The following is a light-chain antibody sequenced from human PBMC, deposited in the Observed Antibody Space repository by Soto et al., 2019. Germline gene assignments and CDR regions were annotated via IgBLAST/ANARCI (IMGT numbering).Light chain of an antibody. Sequence: QSALTQPASVSGSPGQSITISCTGTSSDVGYYNYVSWYQHHPGKVPKLMIYEVSNRPSGVSNRFSGSKSGNTASLTISGLQAEDEADYYCSSYTTSSTQVFGVGTMLTVL. CDR1: SSDVGYYNY. CDR2: EVS. CDR3: SSYTTSSTQV. V-gene: IGLV2-14*01. J-gene: IGLJ3*02.